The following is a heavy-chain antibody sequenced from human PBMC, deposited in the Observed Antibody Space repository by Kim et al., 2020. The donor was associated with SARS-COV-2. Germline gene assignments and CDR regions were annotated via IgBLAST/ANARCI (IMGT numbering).Heavy chain of an antibody. CDR2: INRSGGT. J-gene: IGHJ4*02. CDR1: GGSVSNNY. Sequence: SETLSLTCGFYGGSVSNNYWSWIRQLPGMGLEWIGEINRSGGTDYNPSLESRVTISIDASKNQISLKLTSVTAADTAVYYCSRLHGGFIVWGQGTVVTV. CDR3: SRLHGGFIV. V-gene: IGHV4-34*01. D-gene: IGHD3-16*01.